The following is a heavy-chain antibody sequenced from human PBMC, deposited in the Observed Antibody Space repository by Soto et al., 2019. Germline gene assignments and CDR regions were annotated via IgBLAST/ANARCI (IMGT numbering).Heavy chain of an antibody. Sequence: GGSLRLSCAASGFTFSSYAMSWVRQAPWKGLEWVSAISGSGGSTYYADSVKGRFTISRDNSKNTLYLQMNSLRAEDTAVYYCAKAGTPVYGSGSYYSSWGQGTLVTVSS. CDR1: GFTFSSYA. V-gene: IGHV3-23*01. CDR3: AKAGTPVYGSGSYYSS. D-gene: IGHD3-10*01. CDR2: ISGSGGST. J-gene: IGHJ5*02.